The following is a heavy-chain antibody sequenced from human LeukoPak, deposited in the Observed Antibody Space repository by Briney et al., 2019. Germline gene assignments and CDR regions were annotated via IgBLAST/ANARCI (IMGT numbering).Heavy chain of an antibody. V-gene: IGHV3-23*01. CDR3: AKAVTGNNYYDSSGHFDY. CDR1: GFTFSSYG. D-gene: IGHD3-22*01. Sequence: GGSLRLSSAASGFTFSSYGMSWVRQAPGKGLEWVSAISGSGGSTYYADSVKGRFTISRDNSKNTLYLQMNSLRAEDTAVYYCAKAVTGNNYYDSSGHFDYRGQGTLVTVSS. J-gene: IGHJ4*02. CDR2: ISGSGGST.